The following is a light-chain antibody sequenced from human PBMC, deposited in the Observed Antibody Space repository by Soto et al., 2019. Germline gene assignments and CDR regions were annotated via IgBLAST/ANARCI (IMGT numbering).Light chain of an antibody. CDR2: DVT. CDR1: SSDIGGYNF. Sequence: QSALTQPPSASGSPGQSVTISCTGSSSDIGGYNFVSWYQQHPGKAPKLMIYDVTKRPSGVPDRFSGSKSGNTASLTVSGLQAEDEADYYCSSYAGTNHLIFGGGTKL. J-gene: IGLJ2*01. CDR3: SSYAGTNHLI. V-gene: IGLV2-8*01.